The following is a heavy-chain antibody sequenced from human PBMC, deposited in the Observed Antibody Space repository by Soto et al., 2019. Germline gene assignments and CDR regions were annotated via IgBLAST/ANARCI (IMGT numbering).Heavy chain of an antibody. CDR2: IYHSGST. Sequence: QVHLQESGPGLVKPSGTPSLTCAVSGCSISSSNWWSWVRQPPGKGLEWIGEIYHSGSTNYNPSLKSRVTISVDKSKNQFSLKLSSVTAADTAVYYCAGWIQLQQYYYYGMDVWGQGTTVTVSS. V-gene: IGHV4-4*02. CDR3: AGWIQLQQYYYYGMDV. J-gene: IGHJ6*02. CDR1: GCSISSSNW. D-gene: IGHD5-18*01.